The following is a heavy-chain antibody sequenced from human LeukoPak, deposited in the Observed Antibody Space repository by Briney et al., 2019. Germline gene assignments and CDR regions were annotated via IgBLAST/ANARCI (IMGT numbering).Heavy chain of an antibody. D-gene: IGHD2-2*01. V-gene: IGHV4-30-2*01. CDR3: ATNSGCSSTSCYPDWFDP. CDR1: GGSISSGGYY. Sequence: SETLSLTCTVSGGSISSGGYYWSWIRQPPGKGLEWIGYIYHSGSTYYNPSLKSRVTISVDRSKNQFSLKLSSVTAADTAVYYCATNSGCSSTSCYPDWFDPWGQGTQVTVSS. J-gene: IGHJ5*02. CDR2: IYHSGST.